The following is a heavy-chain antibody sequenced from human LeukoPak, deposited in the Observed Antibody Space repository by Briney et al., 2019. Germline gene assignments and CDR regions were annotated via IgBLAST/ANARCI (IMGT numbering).Heavy chain of an antibody. D-gene: IGHD1-14*01. CDR2: ISWNSGSI. CDR3: AKEAEVGWGMDV. CDR1: GFTFDDYA. J-gene: IGHJ6*02. V-gene: IGHV3-9*01. Sequence: GRSLRLSCAASGFTFDDYAMHWVRQVPGKGLEWVSGISWNSGSIGYADSVKGRFTISRDNAKNSLYLQMNSLRAEDTALYYCAKEAEVGWGMDVWGQGTTVTVSS.